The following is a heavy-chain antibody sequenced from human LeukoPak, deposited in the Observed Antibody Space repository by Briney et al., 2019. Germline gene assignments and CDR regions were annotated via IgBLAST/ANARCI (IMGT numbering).Heavy chain of an antibody. D-gene: IGHD1-26*01. CDR2: ISGSGGGT. CDR3: AKDLGRYRNNYFDY. CDR1: GCTFNSYA. Sequence: LPGGSLRLSCAASGCTFNSYAMSWVRQAPEKGLEWVATISGSGGGTYYADSVKGRFTISRDDSKNTLYLQMNSLRAEDTAVYYCAKDLGRYRNNYFDYWGQGTLVTVSS. J-gene: IGHJ4*02. V-gene: IGHV3-23*01.